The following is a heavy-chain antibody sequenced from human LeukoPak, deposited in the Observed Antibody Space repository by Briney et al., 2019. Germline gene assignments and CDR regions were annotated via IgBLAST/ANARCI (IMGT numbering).Heavy chain of an antibody. V-gene: IGHV5-10-1*01. CDR3: ARGGTGYPFDY. D-gene: IGHD1-26*01. CDR1: GSIFTSYW. Sequence: GESLKISCKGSGSIFTSYWISWVRQMPGKGLEWMGRIDPSDSYTNYSPSFQGHVTISADKSISTAYLQWSSLKASDTAMYYCARGGTGYPFDYWGQGTLVTVSS. J-gene: IGHJ4*02. CDR2: IDPSDSYT.